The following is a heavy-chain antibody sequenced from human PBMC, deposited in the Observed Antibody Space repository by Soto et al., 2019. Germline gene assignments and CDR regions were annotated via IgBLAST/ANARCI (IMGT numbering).Heavy chain of an antibody. CDR2: ISGSGGST. CDR3: ARPTGADY. J-gene: IGHJ4*02. CDR1: GFTFSIFA. D-gene: IGHD4-17*01. V-gene: IGHV3-23*01. Sequence: GGSLRLSXAASGFTFSIFAMSWVRQSPGKGLEWVSTISGSGGSTYYADAVKGRFTISRDNAKNSLYLQMNSLRAEDTAVYYCARPTGADYWGQGTLVTVSS.